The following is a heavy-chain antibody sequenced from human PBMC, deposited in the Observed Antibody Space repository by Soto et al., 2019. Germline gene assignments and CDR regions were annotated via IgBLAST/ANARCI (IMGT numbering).Heavy chain of an antibody. Sequence: EVQLLESGGGLVQPGGSLRLSCAASGFTFNSYAMSWVRQAPGKGLEWVSAISGSGGSTYYADSVKGRYTISRDISKNTLYLQINSLRAEDTSVYYCAKEPAREESQYFQHWGQDTLVSVSS. CDR3: AKEPAREESQYFQH. J-gene: IGHJ1*01. CDR1: GFTFNSYA. D-gene: IGHD2-2*01. V-gene: IGHV3-23*01. CDR2: ISGSGGST.